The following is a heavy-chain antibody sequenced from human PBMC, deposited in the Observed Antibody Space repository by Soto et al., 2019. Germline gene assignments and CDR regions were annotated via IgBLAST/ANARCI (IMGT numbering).Heavy chain of an antibody. CDR3: ARARGVGATLDY. Sequence: QVQLVESGGGLVKPGGSLRLSCAASGFTFSDYYMSWIRQAPGKGLEWVSYISSSSSYTNYADSVKGRFTISRDNAKNSLYLQMNSLRDEDTAVYYCARARGVGATLDYWGQGTLVTVSS. D-gene: IGHD1-26*01. CDR2: ISSSSSYT. V-gene: IGHV3-11*05. J-gene: IGHJ4*02. CDR1: GFTFSDYY.